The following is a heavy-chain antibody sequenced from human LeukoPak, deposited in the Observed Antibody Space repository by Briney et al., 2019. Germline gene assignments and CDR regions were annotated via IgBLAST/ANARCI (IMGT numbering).Heavy chain of an antibody. CDR2: INPSGGST. Sequence: ASVKVSCKASGYTFTSYYMHWVRQAPGQGLEWMGIINPSGGSTSYAQKFQGRVTMTRDTSTSTVYMELSSLRSEDTAAYYCARGGDYYDSSGYSDIDYWGQGTLVTVSS. J-gene: IGHJ4*02. D-gene: IGHD3-22*01. V-gene: IGHV1-46*01. CDR1: GYTFTSYY. CDR3: ARGGDYYDSSGYSDIDY.